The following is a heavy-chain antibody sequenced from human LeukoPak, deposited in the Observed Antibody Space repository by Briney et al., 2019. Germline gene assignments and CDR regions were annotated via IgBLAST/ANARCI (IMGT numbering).Heavy chain of an antibody. D-gene: IGHD5-18*01. Sequence: GGSLRLSCAASGFTFSSSAMHWVRQAPGKGLEWVAIISYDETNKYYADSVKGRFTISRDNFKNTLYLQMNSLIPEDTALYYCARADWDTAMIDYWGQGTLVTVSS. J-gene: IGHJ4*02. V-gene: IGHV3-30*04. CDR2: ISYDETNK. CDR3: ARADWDTAMIDY. CDR1: GFTFSSSA.